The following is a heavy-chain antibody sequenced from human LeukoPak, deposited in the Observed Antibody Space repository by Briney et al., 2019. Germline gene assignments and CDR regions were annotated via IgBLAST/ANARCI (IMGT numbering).Heavy chain of an antibody. J-gene: IGHJ3*02. V-gene: IGHV3-66*01. D-gene: IGHD3-3*01. Sequence: PGGSLRLSCAASGFTVSSNYMNWVRQAPGKGLEWVSVIYTGGSTYYADSVKGRFTISRDNSKNTLYLQMNSLRAEDTAVYYCARLRFLEWFDAFDIWGQGTLVTVSS. CDR1: GFTVSSNY. CDR2: IYTGGST. CDR3: ARLRFLEWFDAFDI.